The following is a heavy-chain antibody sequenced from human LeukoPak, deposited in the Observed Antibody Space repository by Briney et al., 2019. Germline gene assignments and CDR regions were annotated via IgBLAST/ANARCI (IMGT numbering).Heavy chain of an antibody. V-gene: IGHV3-43D*04. CDR2: ISWDGGST. Sequence: PGGSLRLSCAASGFTFDDYAMHWVRQAPGKGLEWVSLISWDGGSTYYADSVKGRFTISRDNSKNSLYLQMNSLRAEDTALYYCARFSGWSNYFDYWGQGTLVTVSS. CDR1: GFTFDDYA. J-gene: IGHJ4*02. CDR3: ARFSGWSNYFDY. D-gene: IGHD6-19*01.